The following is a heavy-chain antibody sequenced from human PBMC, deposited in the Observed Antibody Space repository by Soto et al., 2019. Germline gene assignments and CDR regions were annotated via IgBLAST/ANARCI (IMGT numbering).Heavy chain of an antibody. J-gene: IGHJ4*02. CDR1: GFTFSSYA. D-gene: IGHD6-6*01. CDR3: ARWREEYSSSSGFDY. V-gene: IGHV3-30-3*01. Sequence: QVQLVESGGGVVQPGRSLRLSCAASGFTFSSYAMHWVRQAPGKGLEWVAVISYDGSNKYYADSVKGRFTISRDNSKNTLYLQMNSLRAEDTAVYYCARWREEYSSSSGFDYWGQGTLVTVSS. CDR2: ISYDGSNK.